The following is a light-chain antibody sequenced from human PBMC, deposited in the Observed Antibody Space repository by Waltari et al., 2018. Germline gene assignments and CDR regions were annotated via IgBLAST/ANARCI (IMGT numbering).Light chain of an antibody. V-gene: IGLV2-23*01. Sequence: QSALTQPASMSASPGPSLTISCTATNNDVGTYDLVSWYQQHPGRAPKLLIFQGTKRPSEVSGRFSGSKFADTASLTISGLQPEDEADYYCCSYAGTWLFGGGTKVTVL. CDR1: NNDVGTYDL. CDR3: CSYAGTWL. CDR2: QGT. J-gene: IGLJ3*02.